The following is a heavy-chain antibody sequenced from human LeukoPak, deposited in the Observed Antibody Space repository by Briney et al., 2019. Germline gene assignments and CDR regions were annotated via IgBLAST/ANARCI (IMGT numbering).Heavy chain of an antibody. D-gene: IGHD6-13*01. CDR2: IWNDGSNK. CDR1: GFTLSTYG. Sequence: GGSLRLSCAASGFTLSTYGMYWVRQAPGKGLEWVAVIWNDGSNKHYADSVKGRFTISRDNSKNTLDLQMSSLRAEDTAVYYCAKDLSSSWFEGLDNWGQGTLVTVSS. CDR3: AKDLSSSWFEGLDN. V-gene: IGHV3-33*06. J-gene: IGHJ4*02.